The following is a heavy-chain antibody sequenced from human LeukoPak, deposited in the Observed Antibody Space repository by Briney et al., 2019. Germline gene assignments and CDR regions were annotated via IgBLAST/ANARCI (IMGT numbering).Heavy chain of an antibody. CDR1: GGSFSGYY. CDR3: ARLGVVVAADYFDY. CDR2: INHSGST. V-gene: IGHV4-34*01. J-gene: IGHJ4*02. Sequence: PSETLSLTCAVYGGSFSGYYWSWIRQPPGKGLEWIGEINHSGSTNYNPSLKSRVTISVDTSKNQFSLKLSSVTAADTAVYYCARLGVVVAADYFDYWGQGTLVTVSS. D-gene: IGHD2-15*01.